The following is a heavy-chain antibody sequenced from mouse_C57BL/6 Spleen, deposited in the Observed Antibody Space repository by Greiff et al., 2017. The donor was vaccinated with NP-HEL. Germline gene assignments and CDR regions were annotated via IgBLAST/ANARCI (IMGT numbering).Heavy chain of an antibody. CDR1: GFTFSSYT. V-gene: IGHV5-9*01. CDR2: ISGGGGNT. D-gene: IGHD2-14*01. J-gene: IGHJ1*03. CDR3: ARHEYDGYFDV. Sequence: EVKLMESGGGLVKPGGSLKLSCAASGFTFSSYTMSWVRQTPEKRLEWVATISGGGGNTYYPDSVKGRFTISRDNAKNTLYLQMSSLRSEDTALYYCARHEYDGYFDVWGTGTTVTVSS.